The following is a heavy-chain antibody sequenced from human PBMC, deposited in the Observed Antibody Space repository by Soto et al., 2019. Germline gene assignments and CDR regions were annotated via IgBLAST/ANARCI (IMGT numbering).Heavy chain of an antibody. CDR1: GGTFISSA. CDR3: AKKNPHGDSNKAWLDP. V-gene: IGHV1-69*01. J-gene: IGHJ5*02. Sequence: QVQLLQSGTELRQPGSSVTISCTPSGGTFISSAFAWVRQAPGGRIEWMGGIIPILGTTKYAEKCLGRVTMRADDSSRTAFLELSSLTVDDTAVYFCAKKNPHGDSNKAWLDPWGQGTLVTVST. D-gene: IGHD2-8*01. CDR2: IIPILGTT.